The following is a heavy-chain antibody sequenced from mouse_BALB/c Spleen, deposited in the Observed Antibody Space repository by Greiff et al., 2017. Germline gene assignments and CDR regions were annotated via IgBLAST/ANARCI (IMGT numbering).Heavy chain of an antibody. CDR2: ISSGGST. CDR3: AREKYGNYDYAMDY. Sequence: EVKLVESGGGLVKPGGSLKLSCAASGFTFSSYAMSWVRQTPEKRLEWVASISSGGSTYYPDSVKGRFTISRDNARNILYLQMSCLRSEDTAMYYCAREKYGNYDYAMDYWGQGTSVTVSS. V-gene: IGHV5-6-5*01. CDR1: GFTFSSYA. J-gene: IGHJ4*01. D-gene: IGHD2-10*02.